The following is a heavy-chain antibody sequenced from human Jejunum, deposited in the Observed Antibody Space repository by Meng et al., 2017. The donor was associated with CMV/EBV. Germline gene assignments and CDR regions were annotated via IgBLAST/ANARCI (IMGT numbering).Heavy chain of an antibody. Sequence: LAFSQAWMGWVRQAPRKGLEWVGRIKSERDGGTTDYAARVKGRFAISRNDLENTLYLHMNSLDIEDTGVYYCATGERQWQLLLDCWGQGTLVTVSS. CDR2: IKSERDGGTT. V-gene: IGHV3-15*01. D-gene: IGHD2-15*01. J-gene: IGHJ4*02. CDR3: ATGERQWQLLLDC. CDR1: LAFSQAW.